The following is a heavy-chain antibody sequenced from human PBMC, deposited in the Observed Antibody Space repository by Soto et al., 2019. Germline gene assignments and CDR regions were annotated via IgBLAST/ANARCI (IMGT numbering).Heavy chain of an antibody. CDR3: AREDIVVVVAAPDYYYGMDV. J-gene: IGHJ6*02. D-gene: IGHD2-15*01. V-gene: IGHV3-48*03. CDR1: GFTFSSYE. CDR2: ISSSGSTI. Sequence: GGSLRLSCAASGFTFSSYEMNWVRQAPGKGLEWVSYISSSGSTIYYADSAKGRFTISRDNAKNSLYLQMNSLRAEDTAVYYCAREDIVVVVAAPDYYYGMDVWGQGTTVTVSS.